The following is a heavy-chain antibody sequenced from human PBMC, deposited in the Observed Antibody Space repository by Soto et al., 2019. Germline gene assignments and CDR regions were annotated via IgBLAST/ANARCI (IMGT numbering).Heavy chain of an antibody. CDR3: ARAGITGTKGAFDI. CDR1: GFTFSSYV. Sequence: GGSLRLSCAASGFTFSSYVMHWVRQAPGKGLEWVAVISYDGSYKYYADSVKGRFTISRDNSKYTLYLQMNSLRSEDTAVYYCARAGITGTKGAFDIWGQGTMVTVSS. CDR2: ISYDGSYK. J-gene: IGHJ3*02. D-gene: IGHD1-7*01. V-gene: IGHV3-30*03.